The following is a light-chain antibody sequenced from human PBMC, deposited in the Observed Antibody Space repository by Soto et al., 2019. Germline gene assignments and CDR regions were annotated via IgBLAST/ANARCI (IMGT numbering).Light chain of an antibody. V-gene: IGKV1-5*01. J-gene: IGKJ1*01. CDR3: QQFDRYSWT. CDR1: QSFSNW. Sequence: DIQITQSPSTLSASLGERVTITCRASQSFSNWLAWYQQKPGKAPRLLIYDVSSLESGVPSRFSGSASGTEFILTISSLQPDDFATYYCQQFDRYSWTFGQGTTVEMK. CDR2: DVS.